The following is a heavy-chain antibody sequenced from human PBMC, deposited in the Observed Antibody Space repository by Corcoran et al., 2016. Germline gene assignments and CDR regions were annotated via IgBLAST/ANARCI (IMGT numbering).Heavy chain of an antibody. CDR1: GFTFSNAW. J-gene: IGHJ4*02. CDR3: TTGKARIVPVG. V-gene: IGHV3-15*07. Sequence: DVQLVESGGGLVKPGGYLRLSCAASGFTFSNAWMNWVRQAPGKGLEWVGRIKSKTDGGTTDYAAPVKGRFTISRDDSNNTLFLQMNSLKTEDTAVYYCTTGKARIVPVGWGQGTLVTVSS. D-gene: IGHD2-8*01. CDR2: IKSKTDGGTT.